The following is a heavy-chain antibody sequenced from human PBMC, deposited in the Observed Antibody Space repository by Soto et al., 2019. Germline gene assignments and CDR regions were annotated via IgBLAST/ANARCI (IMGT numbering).Heavy chain of an antibody. Sequence: SPTLSLTCAISGDSVSSNSAAWNWIRQSPSRGLEWLGRTYYRSKWYNDYAVSVKSRITINPDTSKNQFSLQLNSVTPEDTAVYYCAREGAAAGTYYYYYYMDVWGKGTTVTVSS. CDR1: GDSVSSNSAA. V-gene: IGHV6-1*01. CDR2: TYYRSKWYN. J-gene: IGHJ6*03. D-gene: IGHD6-13*01. CDR3: AREGAAAGTYYYYYYMDV.